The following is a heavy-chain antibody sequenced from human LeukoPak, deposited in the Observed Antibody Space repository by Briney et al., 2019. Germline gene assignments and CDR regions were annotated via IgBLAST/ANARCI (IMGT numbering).Heavy chain of an antibody. J-gene: IGHJ4*02. CDR3: AREAPDSSGYYYVDY. D-gene: IGHD3-22*01. V-gene: IGHV1-69*05. CDR1: GGTFSSYA. CDR2: IIPIFGTA. Sequence: SVKVSCKASGGTFSSYAISWVRQAPGQGLEWIGGIIPIFGTANYAQKFQGRVTITTDESTSTAYMELSSLRSEDTAVYYCAREAPDSSGYYYVDYWGQGTLVTVSS.